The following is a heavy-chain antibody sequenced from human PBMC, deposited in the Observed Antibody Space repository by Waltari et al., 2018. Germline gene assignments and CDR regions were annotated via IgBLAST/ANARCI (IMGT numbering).Heavy chain of an antibody. V-gene: IGHV3-21*01. D-gene: IGHD2-8*02. J-gene: IGHJ4*02. CDR3: ASWGVLGNIFDY. CDR2: ISSTGNYK. CDR1: AFAFSSYT. Sequence: EVQLVESGGGLVRPGGSLSLSCAASAFAFSSYTMNWVRQAPGKGREGVSAISSTGNYKYYVDSVKGRFTISRDNAKNLLFLQMTSLRAEDTAVYYCASWGVLGNIFDYWGQGTLVTVSS.